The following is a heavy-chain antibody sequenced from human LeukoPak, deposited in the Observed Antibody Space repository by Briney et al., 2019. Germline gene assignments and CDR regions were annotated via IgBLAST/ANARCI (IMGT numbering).Heavy chain of an antibody. V-gene: IGHV3-48*04. J-gene: IGHJ4*02. CDR1: GFTFSSYG. CDR3: ARDPYGDYYFDY. Sequence: GGSLRLSCAASGFTFSSYGMHWVRQAPGKGLEWVSYISSSGSTIYYADSVKGRFTISRDNAKNSLYLQMNSLRAEDTAVYYCARDPYGDYYFDYWGQGTLVTVSS. CDR2: ISSSGSTI. D-gene: IGHD4-17*01.